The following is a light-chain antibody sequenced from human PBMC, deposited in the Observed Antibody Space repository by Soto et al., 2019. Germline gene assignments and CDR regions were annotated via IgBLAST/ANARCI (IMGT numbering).Light chain of an antibody. Sequence: AIQMTQSPSSLSASVGDRVTITCWASQDVSNDLGWYQQKPGKAPNLLIYAASTLQSGVPSRFSGSGSGTDFTLTISSLQPEDSASYYCLQDHEYLTFGGGTRVEIK. V-gene: IGKV1-6*01. CDR3: LQDHEYLT. CDR2: AAS. CDR1: QDVSND. J-gene: IGKJ4*01.